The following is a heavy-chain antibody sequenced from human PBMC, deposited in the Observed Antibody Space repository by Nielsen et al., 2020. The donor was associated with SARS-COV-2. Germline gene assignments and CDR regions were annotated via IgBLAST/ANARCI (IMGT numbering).Heavy chain of an antibody. V-gene: IGHV1-3*01. Sequence: ASVKVSCKASGYTFTNYIMHWVRQAPGQGLEWMGWINADNGDTKYSQKFQGRVTITRDTSATTAYMELRSLRSDDTAVYYCARAVGDDYVWGSYHPPRVDRWGQGTLVTVSS. D-gene: IGHD3-16*02. CDR3: ARAVGDDYVWGSYHPPRVDR. J-gene: IGHJ5*02. CDR2: INADNGDT. CDR1: GYTFTNYI.